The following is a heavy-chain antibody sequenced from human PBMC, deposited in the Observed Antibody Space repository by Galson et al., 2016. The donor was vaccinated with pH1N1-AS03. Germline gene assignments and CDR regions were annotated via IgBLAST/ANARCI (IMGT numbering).Heavy chain of an antibody. CDR3: ARIRDGGQWRYFDY. CDR2: ISYDGANK. Sequence: SLRLSCAASGFTFSGYAMLLGRQAPGKGLEWVAIISYDGANKYYADSVKGRFTNSRDNSKNTLFLQMNSLRAEDTAVYYCARIRDGGQWRYFDYWGRGTMVTVSS. J-gene: IGHJ4*02. CDR1: GFTFSGYA. D-gene: IGHD6-19*01. V-gene: IGHV3-30*01.